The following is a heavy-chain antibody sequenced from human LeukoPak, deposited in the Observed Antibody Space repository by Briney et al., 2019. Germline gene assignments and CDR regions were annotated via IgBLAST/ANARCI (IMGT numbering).Heavy chain of an antibody. Sequence: GGSLRLSCVASRFPFSAYGMSWVRQAPGKGLEWVSAISGSGGSTYYADSVKGRFTISRDNSKNTLYLQMNSLRAEDTGVYYCARDFYDDFALDYWGQGTLVTVSS. V-gene: IGHV3-23*01. CDR3: ARDFYDDFALDY. CDR1: RFPFSAYG. D-gene: IGHD3-3*01. J-gene: IGHJ4*02. CDR2: ISGSGGST.